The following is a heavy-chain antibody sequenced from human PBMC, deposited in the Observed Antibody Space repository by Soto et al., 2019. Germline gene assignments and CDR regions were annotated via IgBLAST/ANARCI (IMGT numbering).Heavy chain of an antibody. D-gene: IGHD3-3*01. CDR3: ASSYDFWSGYGPFDP. Sequence: LRLSCAASGFTFSSYAMHWVRQAPGKGLEWVAVISYDGSNKYYADSVKGRFTISRDNSKNTLYLQMNSLSAEDTAVYYCASSYDFWSGYGPFDPWGQGTLVTVS. V-gene: IGHV3-30-3*01. CDR2: ISYDGSNK. CDR1: GFTFSSYA. J-gene: IGHJ5*02.